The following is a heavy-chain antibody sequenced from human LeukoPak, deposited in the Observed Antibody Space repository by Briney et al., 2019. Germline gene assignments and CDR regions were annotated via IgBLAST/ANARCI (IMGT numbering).Heavy chain of an antibody. CDR1: GGTFSSYA. Sequence: SVKVSCKASGGTFSSYAISWVRQAPGQGLEWMGGIIPIFATANYAQKFQGRVTITADESTSTAYMELSSLRSEGTAVYYCARGPITTRSHFDYWGQGTLVTVSS. CDR3: ARGPITTRSHFDY. D-gene: IGHD3-22*01. CDR2: IIPIFATA. V-gene: IGHV1-69*01. J-gene: IGHJ4*02.